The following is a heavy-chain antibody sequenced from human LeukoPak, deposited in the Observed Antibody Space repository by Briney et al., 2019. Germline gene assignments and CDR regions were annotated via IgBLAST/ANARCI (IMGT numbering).Heavy chain of an antibody. CDR2: ISSSSSYI. CDR3: ARMGPYGILTGRYYFDY. D-gene: IGHD3-9*01. V-gene: IGHV3-21*01. Sequence: PGGSLRLSCAASGFTFSSYSMNWVRQAPGKGLEWVSSISSSSSYIYYADSVKGRFTISRDNAKNSLYLQMNSLRAEDTAVYYCARMGPYGILTGRYYFDYWGQGTLVTVSS. J-gene: IGHJ4*02. CDR1: GFTFSSYS.